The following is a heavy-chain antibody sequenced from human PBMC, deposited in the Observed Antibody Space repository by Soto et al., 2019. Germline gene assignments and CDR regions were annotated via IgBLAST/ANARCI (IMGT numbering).Heavy chain of an antibody. CDR2: ISAYNGNT. J-gene: IGHJ4*02. CDR3: ARHETLHGDYDY. D-gene: IGHD4-17*01. Sequence: ASVKVSFKASGYTFTSYGISWVRQAPGQGLEWMGWISAYNGNTNYAQKLQGRVTMTTDTSTSTAYMELRSLRADDAAVYYCARHETLHGDYDYWGQGTLVTVSS. CDR1: GYTFTSYG. V-gene: IGHV1-18*01.